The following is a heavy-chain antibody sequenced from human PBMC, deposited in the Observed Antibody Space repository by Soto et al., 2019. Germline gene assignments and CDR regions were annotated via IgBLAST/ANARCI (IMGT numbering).Heavy chain of an antibody. CDR3: ARGSPWITMVRASRGPFDY. Sequence: SETLSLTCAVSGYSISSGYYWGWIRQPPGKGLEWIGSTYHSGSTNYNPSLKSRVTISVDTSKDQFSLKLSSVTAADTAVYYCARGSPWITMVRASRGPFDYWGQGTLVTVSS. V-gene: IGHV4-38-2*01. CDR2: TYHSGST. J-gene: IGHJ4*02. D-gene: IGHD3-10*01. CDR1: GYSISSGYY.